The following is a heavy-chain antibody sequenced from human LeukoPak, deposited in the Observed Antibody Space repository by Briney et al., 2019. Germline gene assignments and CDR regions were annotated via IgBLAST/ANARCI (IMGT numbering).Heavy chain of an antibody. CDR3: ASYSSSLYYFDY. V-gene: IGHV3-30*19. J-gene: IGHJ4*02. CDR1: GFTFSSYG. CDR2: ISYDGSNK. Sequence: GGSLRLSCAASGFTFSSYGMHWVRQAPGKGLEWVAVISYDGSNKYYADSVKGRFTISRDNSKNTLYLQMNSLRAEDTAVYYCASYSSSLYYFDYWGQGTLVTVSS. D-gene: IGHD6-13*01.